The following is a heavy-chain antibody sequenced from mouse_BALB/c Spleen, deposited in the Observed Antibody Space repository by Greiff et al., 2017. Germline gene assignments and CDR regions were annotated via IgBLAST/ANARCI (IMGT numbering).Heavy chain of an antibody. CDR1: GYSITSDYA. CDR2: ISYSGST. J-gene: IGHJ3*01. Sequence: VQLKQSGPGLVKPSQSLSLTCTVTGYSITSDYAWNWIRQFPGNKLEWMGYISYSGSTSYNPSLKSRISITRDTSKNQFFLQLNSVTTEDTATYYCAREGGSAWFAYWGQGTLVTVSA. V-gene: IGHV3-2*02. CDR3: AREGGSAWFAY.